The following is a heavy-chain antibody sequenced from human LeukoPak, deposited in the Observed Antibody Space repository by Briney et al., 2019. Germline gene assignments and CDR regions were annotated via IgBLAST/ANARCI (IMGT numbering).Heavy chain of an antibody. Sequence: PSETLSLTCTVSGGSISSGGYYWSWIRQHPGKGLEWIGYIYYSGSTYYNPSLKSRVTISVDTSKNQFSLKLSSVTAADTAVYYCARDTKNHYYDSSGVYADVWGQGTTVTVSS. CDR3: ARDTKNHYYDSSGVYADV. D-gene: IGHD3-22*01. J-gene: IGHJ6*02. CDR1: GGSISSGGYY. CDR2: IYYSGST. V-gene: IGHV4-31*03.